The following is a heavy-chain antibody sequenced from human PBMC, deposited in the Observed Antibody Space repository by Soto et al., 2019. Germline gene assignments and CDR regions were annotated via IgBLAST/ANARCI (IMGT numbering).Heavy chain of an antibody. J-gene: IGHJ4*02. D-gene: IGHD2-15*01. CDR2: IIPILGIA. CDR3: AREGGDCSGGSCYSAY. Sequence: GASVKVSCKASGGTFSSYTISWVRQAPGQGLEWMGRIIPILGIANYAQKFQGRVTITADTSTSTAYMELSSLRSEDTAVYYCAREGGDCSGGSCYSAYWGQGTLVTVSS. CDR1: GGTFSSYT. V-gene: IGHV1-69*04.